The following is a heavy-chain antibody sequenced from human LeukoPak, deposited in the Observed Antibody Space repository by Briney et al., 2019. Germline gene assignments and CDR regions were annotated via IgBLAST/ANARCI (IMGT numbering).Heavy chain of an antibody. CDR1: GFTFSNSA. Sequence: GGSLRLSCAASGFTFSNSAMNWVRQAPGRGLEWVSAISGSGGSTYYADSVQGRFTISRDNSKSTLCLQMNSLRAEDTAVYYCAKQLGYCSDGSCYFPYWGQGTLVTVSS. V-gene: IGHV3-23*01. D-gene: IGHD2-15*01. J-gene: IGHJ4*02. CDR2: ISGSGGST. CDR3: AKQLGYCSDGSCYFPY.